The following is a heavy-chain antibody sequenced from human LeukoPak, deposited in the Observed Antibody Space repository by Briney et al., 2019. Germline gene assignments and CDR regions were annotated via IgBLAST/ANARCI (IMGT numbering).Heavy chain of an antibody. CDR1: GYSISTGYY. J-gene: IGHJ4*02. CDR3: AGKYGNNAGYFDY. CDR2: SYHSGTS. V-gene: IGHV4-38-2*01. D-gene: IGHD1-14*01. Sequence: TSETLSLTCAVSGYSISTGYYWGWVRQPPGKGLEWIGNSYHSGTSYYNPSLKSRVSISVDTSKNQFSLKLRSVTAADTAVYYCAGKYGNNAGYFDYWGQGALVTVSS.